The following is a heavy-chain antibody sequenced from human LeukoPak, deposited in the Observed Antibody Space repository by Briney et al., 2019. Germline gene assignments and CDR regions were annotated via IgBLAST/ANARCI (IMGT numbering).Heavy chain of an antibody. CDR3: VRDGEGVGISVNYWFDP. D-gene: IGHD3-10*01. J-gene: IGHJ5*02. V-gene: IGHV1-8*02. CDR1: GFMFTNFD. Sequence: GASVKVSCKASGFMFTNFDINWVRQASGLGLEWMGWMDPNTGHTGYAQRFQGRATLTRDTATSTAYMELRGLRSDDTAVYYCVRDGEGVGISVNYWFDPWGQGTLVTVSS. CDR2: MDPNTGHT.